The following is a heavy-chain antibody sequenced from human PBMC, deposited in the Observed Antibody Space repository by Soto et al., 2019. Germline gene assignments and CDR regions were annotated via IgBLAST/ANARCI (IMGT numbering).Heavy chain of an antibody. CDR2: ISWNSGSI. CDR1: GFTFDDYA. J-gene: IGHJ4*02. CDR3: ARGSWNDKYYFDY. Sequence: EVQLVESGGGLVQPGRSLRLSCAASGFTFDDYAMHWVRQAPGKGLEWVSGISWNSGSIGYADSVKGRFTISRDNAKNSLYLPMNSLRAEDTALYYCARGSWNDKYYFDYWGQGTLVTVSS. V-gene: IGHV3-9*01. D-gene: IGHD1-1*01.